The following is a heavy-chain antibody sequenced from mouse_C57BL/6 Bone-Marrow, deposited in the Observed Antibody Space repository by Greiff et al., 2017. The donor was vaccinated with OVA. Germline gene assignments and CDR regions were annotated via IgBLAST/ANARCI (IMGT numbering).Heavy chain of an antibody. CDR3: ARGDYGWFAY. V-gene: IGHV3-1*01. CDR1: GYSITSGYD. D-gene: IGHD2-4*01. J-gene: IGHJ3*01. Sequence: VQLKESGPGMVKPSQSLSLTCTVTGYSITSGYDWHWIRHFPGNKLEWMGYISYSGSTNYNPSLKSRISITHDTSKNHFFLKLNSVTTEDTATYYCARGDYGWFAYWGQGTLVTVSA. CDR2: ISYSGST.